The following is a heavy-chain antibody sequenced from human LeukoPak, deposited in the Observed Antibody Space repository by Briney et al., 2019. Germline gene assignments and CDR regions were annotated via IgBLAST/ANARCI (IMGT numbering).Heavy chain of an antibody. CDR2: ISLNGETT. J-gene: IGHJ4*02. V-gene: IGHV3-23*01. Sequence: GGSLRLSCAVSGFSVSSFGMSWVRQAPGKGLEWITAISLNGETTWYADSVKGRFTISRDNSKNTLYLQLTSLRAEDTAVYYCAQGFSSGWYPYWGQGSLVSVSS. CDR3: AQGFSSGWYPY. CDR1: GFSVSSFG. D-gene: IGHD6-19*01.